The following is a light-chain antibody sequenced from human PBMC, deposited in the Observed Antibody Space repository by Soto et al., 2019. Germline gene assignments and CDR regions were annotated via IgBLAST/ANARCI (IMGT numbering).Light chain of an antibody. CDR2: DAS. V-gene: IGKV3-11*01. J-gene: IGKJ4*01. Sequence: EIVLIQSPATLSLSPGETATLSCRASQSVSSNLAWYQQNPGQAPRLLIFDASNRATGIPARFSGSGSGTDFILTISSLEPEDFAVYYCQQHSNWPLTFGGGTKVEIK. CDR3: QQHSNWPLT. CDR1: QSVSSN.